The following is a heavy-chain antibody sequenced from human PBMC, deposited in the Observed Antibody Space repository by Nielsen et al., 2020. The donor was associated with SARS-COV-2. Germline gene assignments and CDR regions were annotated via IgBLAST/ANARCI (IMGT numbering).Heavy chain of an antibody. J-gene: IGHJ2*01. CDR2: IWYDGSNK. CDR3: AREVVADTTGYFDL. V-gene: IGHV3-33*01. D-gene: IGHD2-2*01. Sequence: WIRQPPGKGLEWVAVIWYDGSNKYYADSVKGRFTISRDNSKNTLYLQMNSLRAEDTAVYYCAREVVADTTGYFDLWGRGTLVTVSS.